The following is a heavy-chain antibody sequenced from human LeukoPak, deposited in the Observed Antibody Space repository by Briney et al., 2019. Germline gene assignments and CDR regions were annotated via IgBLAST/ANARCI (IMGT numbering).Heavy chain of an antibody. CDR3: ARFIAAPYYFDY. CDR2: ISSSSRSYI. J-gene: IGHJ4*02. Sequence: GGSLRLSCAASGFTFSSYSMNWVRQAPGKGLEWVSSISSSSRSYIYYADSVKGRFTISRDNAKNSLYLQMNSLRAEDTAVYYCARFIAAPYYFDYWGRGTLVTVSS. V-gene: IGHV3-21*01. D-gene: IGHD6-13*01. CDR1: GFTFSSYS.